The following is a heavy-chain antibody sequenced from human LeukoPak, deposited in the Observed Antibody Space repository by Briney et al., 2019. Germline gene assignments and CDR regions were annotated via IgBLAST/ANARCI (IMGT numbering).Heavy chain of an antibody. V-gene: IGHV5-51*01. CDR1: GYSFPNYW. D-gene: IGHD2-2*01. CDR3: ARTTYANSPYHFDF. Sequence: GESLKISCQGSGYSFPNYWIGWVRQMPGKGLEWVGLINPGDSDTGYSPSFQGQVTISADKSIRTAYLQWSSLKASDTATYYCARTTYANSPYHFDFWGQGTLVTVSS. CDR2: INPGDSDT. J-gene: IGHJ4*02.